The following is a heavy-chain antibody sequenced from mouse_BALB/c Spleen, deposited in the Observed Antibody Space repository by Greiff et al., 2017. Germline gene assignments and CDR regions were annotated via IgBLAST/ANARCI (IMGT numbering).Heavy chain of an antibody. CDR1: GYSFTGYY. D-gene: IGHD1-1*02. J-gene: IGHJ4*01. CDR3: ARAPYDYGPYYYAMDY. Sequence: LVKTGASVKISCKASGYSFTGYYMHWVKQSHGKSLEWIGYISCYNGATSYNQKFKGKATFTVDTSSSTAYMQFNSLTSEDSAVYYCARAPYDYGPYYYAMDYWGQGTSVTVSS. CDR2: ISCYNGAT. V-gene: IGHV1S34*01.